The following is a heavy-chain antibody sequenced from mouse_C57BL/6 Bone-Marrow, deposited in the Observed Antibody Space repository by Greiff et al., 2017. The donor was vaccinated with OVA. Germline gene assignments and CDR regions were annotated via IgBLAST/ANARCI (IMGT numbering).Heavy chain of an antibody. J-gene: IGHJ1*03. CDR2: IYPGDGDT. CDR3: ARGYFDV. CDR1: GYAFSSSW. V-gene: IGHV1-82*01. Sequence: QVQLQQSGPELVKPGASVKISCKASGYAFSSSWMNWVKQRPGKGLEWIGRIYPGDGDTNYNGKFKGKATLTADKTSSTAYMQLSSLTSEDSAVYFCARGYFDVWGTGTTVTVSS.